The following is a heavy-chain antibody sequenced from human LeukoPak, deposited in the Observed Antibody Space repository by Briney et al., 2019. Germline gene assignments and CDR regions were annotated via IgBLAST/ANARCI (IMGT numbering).Heavy chain of an antibody. CDR2: INPSGGST. V-gene: IGHV1-46*01. D-gene: IGHD5-24*01. Sequence: ASVKVSCKASGYTFTSYYMHWVRQAPGQGLEWMGIINPSGGSTSYAQKFQGRVTITRDTSTSTVYMELSSLRSEDTAVYYCARDSARDGYNLPRFDYWGQGTLVTVSS. CDR1: GYTFTSYY. CDR3: ARDSARDGYNLPRFDY. J-gene: IGHJ4*02.